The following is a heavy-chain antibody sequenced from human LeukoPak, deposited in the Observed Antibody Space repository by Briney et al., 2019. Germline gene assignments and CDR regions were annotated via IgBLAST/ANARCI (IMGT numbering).Heavy chain of an antibody. D-gene: IGHD2-2*02. CDR2: INHYGSI. J-gene: IGHJ4*02. CDR3: ARGLYTYNVRYFDH. V-gene: IGHV4-34*01. Sequence: GSLRLSCVASGFTFSTYDMQWIRQPPGKGLEWIGEINHYGSINYNPSLKSRVTISVDTSKNQFSLRLSSVTAADTAVYYCARGLYTYNVRYFDHWGQGTLVPVSS. CDR1: GFTFSTYD.